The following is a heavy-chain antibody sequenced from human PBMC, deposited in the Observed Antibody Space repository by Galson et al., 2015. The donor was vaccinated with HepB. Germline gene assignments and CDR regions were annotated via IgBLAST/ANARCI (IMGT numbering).Heavy chain of an antibody. D-gene: IGHD2-2*01. Sequence: QSGAEVKKPGESLRISCKASGYTFTGYYMHWVRQAPGQGLEWMGWINPNSGGTNYAQKFQGWVTVTRDTSISTAYMELSRLRSDDTAVYYCAREDIVVVPAARYGMDVWGQGTTVTVSS. CDR2: INPNSGGT. CDR1: GYTFTGYY. J-gene: IGHJ6*02. CDR3: AREDIVVVPAARYGMDV. V-gene: IGHV1-2*04.